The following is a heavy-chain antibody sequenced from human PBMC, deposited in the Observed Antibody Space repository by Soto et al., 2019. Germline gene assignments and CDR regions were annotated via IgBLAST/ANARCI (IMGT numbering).Heavy chain of an antibody. J-gene: IGHJ6*02. CDR2: IDPSDSYQ. Sequence: GECLKISFKGSGYSFTSYLISWVRQMPVKGLEWMGRIDPSDSYQNYSPSFQGHVTISADKSISTAYLQWSRLKASDTSMYYCAGYYDFWRGCRYGMDVSGQRTTATVSS. CDR1: GYSFTSYL. V-gene: IGHV5-10-1*01. CDR3: AGYYDFWRGCRYGMDV. D-gene: IGHD3-3*01.